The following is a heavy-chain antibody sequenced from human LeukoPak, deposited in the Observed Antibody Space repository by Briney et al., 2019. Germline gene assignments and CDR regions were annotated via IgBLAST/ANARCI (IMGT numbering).Heavy chain of an antibody. Sequence: SETLSLTCTVSGGSISSSYWSWIRQTPGKGLEWIGYIHYSGTTKYNPSLKSRVTISVDTSKNQFSLKLSSVTAATPAVYYCARVAVSAREYFDYWGQGTLVTVSS. CDR2: IHYSGTT. V-gene: IGHV4-59*12. CDR3: ARVAVSAREYFDY. J-gene: IGHJ4*02. D-gene: IGHD6-25*01. CDR1: GGSISSSY.